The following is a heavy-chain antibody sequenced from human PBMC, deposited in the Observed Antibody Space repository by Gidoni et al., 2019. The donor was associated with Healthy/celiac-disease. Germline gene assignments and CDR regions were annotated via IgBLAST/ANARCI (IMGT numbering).Heavy chain of an antibody. Sequence: EVQLVESGGDLVQPGGSLKLSCAASGFTFSGAAMHWVRQASGKGLEWVGRIRSKANSYATAYAASVKGRFTISRDDSKNTAYLQMNSLKTEDTAVYYCTSSTQWGGYDGSWGQGTLVTVSS. CDR1: GFTFSGAA. CDR3: TSSTQWGGYDGS. J-gene: IGHJ5*02. D-gene: IGHD5-12*01. V-gene: IGHV3-73*02. CDR2: IRSKANSYAT.